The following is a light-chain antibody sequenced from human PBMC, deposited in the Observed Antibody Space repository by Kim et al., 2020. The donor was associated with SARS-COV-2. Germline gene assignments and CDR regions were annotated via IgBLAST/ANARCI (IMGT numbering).Light chain of an antibody. J-gene: IGKJ2*01. Sequence: SPGEKATLSCRASQSVSSNYVAWYQQKPGRAPRLLIYGASSRASDIPDRFSGSGSGTDFTLTISRLEPEDFPVYYCQQYDTSFLYTFGQGTKLEI. CDR2: GAS. V-gene: IGKV3-20*01. CDR1: QSVSSNY. CDR3: QQYDTSFLYT.